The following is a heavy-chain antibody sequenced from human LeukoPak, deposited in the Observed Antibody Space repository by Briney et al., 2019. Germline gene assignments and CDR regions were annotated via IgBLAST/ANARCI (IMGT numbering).Heavy chain of an antibody. Sequence: GGSLRLSCTVSGFTVSSNSMSWVRQAPGKGLEWVSFIYSDNTHYSDSVKGRFTISRDNAKNSLYLQMNSLRAEDTAVYYCARDIWFGELSSPNCFDYWGQGTLVTVSS. D-gene: IGHD3-10*01. CDR3: ARDIWFGELSSPNCFDY. V-gene: IGHV3-53*01. CDR2: IYSDNT. J-gene: IGHJ4*02. CDR1: GFTVSSNS.